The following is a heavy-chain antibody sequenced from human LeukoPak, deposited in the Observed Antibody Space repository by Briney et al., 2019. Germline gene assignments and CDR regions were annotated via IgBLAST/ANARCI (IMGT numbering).Heavy chain of an antibody. CDR2: IYGSGST. CDR3: AGESSGYDFTYHYYYMDV. J-gene: IGHJ6*03. Sequence: SDTLSLIHTVSGGSISSGTYYWSRIRQPAGKALEWIGRIYGSGSTNYNPSLKSRVTISVDTSKNQFSLKLTSVTAADTAVYYCAGESSGYDFTYHYYYMDVWGKGTTVTVSS. D-gene: IGHD5-12*01. V-gene: IGHV4-61*02. CDR1: GGSISSGTYY.